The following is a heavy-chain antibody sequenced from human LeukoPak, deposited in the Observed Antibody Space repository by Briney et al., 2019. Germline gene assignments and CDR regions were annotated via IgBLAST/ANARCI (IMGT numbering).Heavy chain of an antibody. CDR3: ARDRGVWTEGAYYGNWFDP. J-gene: IGHJ5*02. D-gene: IGHD3/OR15-3a*01. Sequence: SETLSLTSTVSGGSISYYWSWIRQPAGKGLEWIGRIYTSGSTNYNPSLKSRVTMSVDTSKNQFSLKLSSVTAADTAVYYCARDRGVWTEGAYYGNWFDPWGQGTLVTVSS. CDR2: IYTSGST. CDR1: GGSISYY. V-gene: IGHV4-4*07.